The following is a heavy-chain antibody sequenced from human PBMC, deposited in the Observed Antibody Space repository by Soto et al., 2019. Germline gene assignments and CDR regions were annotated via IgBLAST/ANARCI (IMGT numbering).Heavy chain of an antibody. D-gene: IGHD3-10*01. CDR1: GGTFSSYT. V-gene: IGHV1-69*04. CDR3: ARECLSRGSDYCYCYMDS. CDR2: IIPILGIA. J-gene: IGHJ6*03. Sequence: SVKVSCKASGGTFSSYTISWVRQAPGQGLEWMGRIIPILGIANYAQKFQGRVTITADKSTSTAYMELSSLRSEDTAVYSCARECLSRGSDYCYCYMDSWGKGTTITVSS.